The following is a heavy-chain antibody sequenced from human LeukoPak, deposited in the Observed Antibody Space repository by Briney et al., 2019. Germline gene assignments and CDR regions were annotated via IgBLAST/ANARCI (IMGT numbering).Heavy chain of an antibody. CDR2: IYTSGST. V-gene: IGHV4-4*07. CDR1: GGSISSYY. D-gene: IGHD3-10*01. J-gene: IGHJ5*02. Sequence: PSETLSLTCTVSGGSISSYYWSWIRQPAGKGLEWIGRIYTSGSTNYNPSLKSRVTMSVDTSKNQFSLKLSSVTAADTAVYYCAGIHYYGSGSYYTWFDPWGQGTLVTVSS. CDR3: AGIHYYGSGSYYTWFDP.